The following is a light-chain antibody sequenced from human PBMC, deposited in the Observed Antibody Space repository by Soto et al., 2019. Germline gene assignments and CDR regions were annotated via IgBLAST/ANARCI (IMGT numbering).Light chain of an antibody. J-gene: IGLJ2*01. CDR1: NIGRKS. V-gene: IGLV3-21*04. Sequence: SYELTQPSSVSVAPGQTARITCEGNNIGRKSVHWYQHKPGQAPVVVIYYDGDRPSGIPERFSGSNSGNTATLTISRGEAGDEAEYYCQVWDSSSDSVVFGGGTKLTVL. CDR3: QVWDSSSDSVV. CDR2: YDG.